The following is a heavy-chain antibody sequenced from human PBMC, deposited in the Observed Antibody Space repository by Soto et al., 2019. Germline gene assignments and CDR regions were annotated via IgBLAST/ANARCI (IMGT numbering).Heavy chain of an antibody. D-gene: IGHD6-13*01. CDR2: IIPYYNTL. V-gene: IGHV1-69*01. Sequence: QAQVVQSGAEVRKPGSSVKLACKASEGTFNSYAIAWVRQAPGQGLEWMGGIIPYYNTLNYAQKFQDRVTITADDSTNTVYMELSSLRSDDTAVYFCASGASRWYPYFVASWAQGPLVTVSS. J-gene: IGHJ4*02. CDR3: ASGASRWYPYFVAS. CDR1: EGTFNSYA.